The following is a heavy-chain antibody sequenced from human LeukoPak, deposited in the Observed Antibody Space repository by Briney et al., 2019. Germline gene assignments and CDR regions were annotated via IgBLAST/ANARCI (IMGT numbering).Heavy chain of an antibody. CDR3: ARQYYDFYTADYYFDY. D-gene: IGHD3-3*01. V-gene: IGHV3-21*01. J-gene: IGHJ4*02. Sequence: PGGSLRLSCAASGFSFSDFGMNWVRQAPGKGLEWVSSISAHSRYIYYADSVKGRFTIPRDNAQTSLYLEMNSLRGEDSAVYYCARQYYDFYTADYYFDYWGRGTLVTVSS. CDR1: GFSFSDFG. CDR2: ISAHSRYI.